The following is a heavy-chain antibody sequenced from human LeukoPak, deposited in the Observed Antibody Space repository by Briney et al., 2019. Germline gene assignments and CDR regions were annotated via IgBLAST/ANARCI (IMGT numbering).Heavy chain of an antibody. Sequence: GGSLRLSCVASGFTFSTSWMAWVRQAPGKGLEWVANIKQDGSEKYSVDSVKGRFTISRDNAKGSLFLQMNSLRAEDTAIYHCAKDSGGALDYWGQGALVTVSS. CDR1: GFTFSTSW. D-gene: IGHD4-17*01. CDR2: IKQDGSEK. CDR3: AKDSGGALDY. V-gene: IGHV3-7*01. J-gene: IGHJ4*02.